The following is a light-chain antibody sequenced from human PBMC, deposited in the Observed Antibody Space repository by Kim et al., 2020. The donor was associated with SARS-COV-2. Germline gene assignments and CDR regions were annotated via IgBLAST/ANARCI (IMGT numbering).Light chain of an antibody. CDR3: QQYGSSPRT. Sequence: CPGERAPLSRRASPSVSSSYLAWYQQKPGQAPRLLICGASSRATGIPDRFSGSGSGTDFTLTISRLEPEDFAVYYCQQYGSSPRTFGQGTKVDIK. V-gene: IGKV3-20*01. CDR1: PSVSSSY. J-gene: IGKJ1*01. CDR2: GAS.